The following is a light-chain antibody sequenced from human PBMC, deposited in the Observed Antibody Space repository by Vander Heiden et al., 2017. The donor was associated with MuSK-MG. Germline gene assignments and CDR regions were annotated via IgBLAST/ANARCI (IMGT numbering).Light chain of an antibody. CDR1: SSNIGAGYE. CDR2: GNS. CDR3: QSYDSSLSGPRV. J-gene: IGLJ2*01. Sequence: QSVLTQPPSVSGAPGQRVTISCTGSSSNIGAGYEVHWYQQLPGTAPKLLIYGNSNRPSGVPDRFSGSKSGTSASLAITGLQAEDEADYYCQSYDSSLSGPRVFGGGTKLTVL. V-gene: IGLV1-40*01.